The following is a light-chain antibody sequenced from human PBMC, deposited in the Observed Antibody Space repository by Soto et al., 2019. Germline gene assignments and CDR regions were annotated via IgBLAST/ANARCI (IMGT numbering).Light chain of an antibody. J-gene: IGKJ5*01. CDR2: DTY. CDR3: QQYNNWFSIT. Sequence: EIVMTQSPATLSVSPGERATLSCRASQSVSSKFAWYQQKPGQAPRLVIYDTYTRATGIPARFSGSGSGTEFTLTISSLQSEDFAVYYCQQYNNWFSITFGQGTRLEIK. V-gene: IGKV3-15*01. CDR1: QSVSSK.